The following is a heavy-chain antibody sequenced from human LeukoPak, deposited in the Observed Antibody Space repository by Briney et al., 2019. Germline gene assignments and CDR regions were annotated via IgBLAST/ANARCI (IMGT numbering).Heavy chain of an antibody. CDR3: ARLSRKFDPRGYYYYMDV. CDR2: IYHSGST. Sequence: PSETLSLTRAVYGGSLRGYYWRWLGQPPGKGLEWTGEIYHSGSTNYNPSLKSRVTISVDTSKNQFSLKLSSVTAADTAVYYCARLSRKFDPRGYYYYMDVWGKGTTVTVSS. J-gene: IGHJ6*03. D-gene: IGHD3-9*01. CDR1: GGSLRGYY. V-gene: IGHV4-34*01.